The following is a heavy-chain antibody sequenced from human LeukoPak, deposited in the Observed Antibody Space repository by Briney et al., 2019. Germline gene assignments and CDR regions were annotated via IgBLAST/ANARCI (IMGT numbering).Heavy chain of an antibody. CDR2: IDTYKGST. J-gene: IGHJ4*02. CDR3: ARPNTEATGYYFDY. Sequence: ASVKVSCKASGYTFISYGVSWVRQAPGQGLEWMGWIDTYKGSTNYAESPQGTVTVTTDTSTSTVYMELRSLRSDDTAVYYCARPNTEATGYYFDYWGQGTLVTVPS. V-gene: IGHV1-18*01. D-gene: IGHD1-1*01. CDR1: GYTFISYG.